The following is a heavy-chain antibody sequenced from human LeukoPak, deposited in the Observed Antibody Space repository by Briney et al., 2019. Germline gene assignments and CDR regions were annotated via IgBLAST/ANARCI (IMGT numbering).Heavy chain of an antibody. CDR1: GFTFSSYA. D-gene: IGHD4-23*01. V-gene: IGHV3-23*01. J-gene: IGHJ4*02. CDR3: AKDRRWRKDGGIKGYFDY. CDR2: ISGSGGST. Sequence: GGSLRLSCAASGFTFSSYAMSWVRQAPGKGLEWVSAISGSGGSTYYADSVKGRFTISRDNSKNTLYLQMNSLRAEDTAVYYCAKDRRWRKDGGIKGYFDYWGQGTLVTVSS.